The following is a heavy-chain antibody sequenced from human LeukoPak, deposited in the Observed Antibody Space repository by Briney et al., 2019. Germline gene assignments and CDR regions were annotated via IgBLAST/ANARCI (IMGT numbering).Heavy chain of an antibody. CDR1: GFTFSSYW. CDR2: IKQDGREK. V-gene: IGHV3-7*01. D-gene: IGHD1-14*01. J-gene: IGHJ3*02. Sequence: GGSLRLSCAASGFTFSSYWMSSVRQAPGRGLEWVANIKQDGREKYYVDSVKGRFTISRDNAKNSLYLQMNSLRAEDTAVYYCAKSGGIWDAFDIWGQGTMVTVSS. CDR3: AKSGGIWDAFDI.